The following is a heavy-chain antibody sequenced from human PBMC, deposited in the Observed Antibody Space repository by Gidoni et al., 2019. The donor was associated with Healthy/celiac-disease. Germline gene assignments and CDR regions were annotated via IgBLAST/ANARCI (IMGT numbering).Heavy chain of an antibody. Sequence: EVQLVESGGGLVKPGGSLSLSCAASGFTFSNAWMNWVRQAPGKGLEWVGRIKSKTDGGTTDYAAPVKGRFTISRDDSKNTLYLQMNSLKTEDTAVYYCTTVYGDYYYYYYMDVWGKGTTVTVSS. J-gene: IGHJ6*03. CDR2: IKSKTDGGTT. V-gene: IGHV3-15*07. CDR3: TTVYGDYYYYYYMDV. CDR1: GFTFSNAW. D-gene: IGHD4-17*01.